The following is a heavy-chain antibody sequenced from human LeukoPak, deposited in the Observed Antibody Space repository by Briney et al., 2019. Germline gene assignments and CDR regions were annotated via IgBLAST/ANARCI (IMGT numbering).Heavy chain of an antibody. CDR1: GDSDSSNSAA. J-gene: IGHJ5*02. CDR3: ARDSLGGGMVVVAATINWFDP. Sequence: SQTLSLTCAISGDSDSSNSAAWNWIRQSPSRGLEWLGRTYYRSKWYNDYAVSVKSRITINPDTSKNQFSLQLNSVTPEDTAVYYCARDSLGGGMVVVAATINWFDPWGQGTLVTVSS. V-gene: IGHV6-1*01. CDR2: TYYRSKWYN. D-gene: IGHD2-15*01.